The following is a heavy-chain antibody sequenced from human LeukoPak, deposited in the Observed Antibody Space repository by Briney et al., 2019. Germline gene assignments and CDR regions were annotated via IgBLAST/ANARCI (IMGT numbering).Heavy chain of an antibody. CDR1: GGPISSSSYY. D-gene: IGHD3-22*01. Sequence: SETLSLTCTVSGGPISSSSYYWGWIRQPPGKGLEWIGSIYYSGSTYYNPSLKSRVTISVDTSKNQFSLKLSSVTAADTAVYYCARHGYYYYFDYWGQGTLVTVSS. J-gene: IGHJ4*02. V-gene: IGHV4-39*01. CDR2: IYYSGST. CDR3: ARHGYYYYFDY.